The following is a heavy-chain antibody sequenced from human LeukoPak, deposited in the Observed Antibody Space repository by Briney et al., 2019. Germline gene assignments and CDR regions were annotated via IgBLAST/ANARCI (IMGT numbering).Heavy chain of an antibody. J-gene: IGHJ4*02. CDR3: TRVPFYVWGSYRPDY. V-gene: IGHV3-49*04. D-gene: IGHD3-16*02. Sequence: GGSLRLSCTASGFTFGDYGMSWVRQAPGKGLEWVGFIRSKAYGGTTEYAASVKGRFTISRDDSKSIAYLQMNSLKTEDTAVYYCTRVPFYVWGSYRPDYWGQGTLVTVSS. CDR2: IRSKAYGGTT. CDR1: GFTFGDYG.